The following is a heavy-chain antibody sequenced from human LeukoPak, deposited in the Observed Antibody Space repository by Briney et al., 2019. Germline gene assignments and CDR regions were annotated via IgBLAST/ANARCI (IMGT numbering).Heavy chain of an antibody. CDR1: GYTFTGYY. J-gene: IGHJ1*01. V-gene: IGHV1-2*02. D-gene: IGHD2-15*01. Sequence: ASVKVSCKAPGYTFTGYYMHWVRQASGQGLEWMGWINPNSGGTNYAQKFQGRVTMTRDTSISTAYMELSRLRSDDTAVYYCARVPRGYCSGGSCYTPGYFQHWGQGTLVTVSS. CDR2: INPNSGGT. CDR3: ARVPRGYCSGGSCYTPGYFQH.